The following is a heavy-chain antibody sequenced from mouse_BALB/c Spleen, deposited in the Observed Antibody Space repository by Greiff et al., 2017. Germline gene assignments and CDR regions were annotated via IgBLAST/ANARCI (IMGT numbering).Heavy chain of an antibody. J-gene: IGHJ4*01. Sequence: EVQGVESGGGLVQPGGSLRLSCATSGFTFTDYYMSWVRQTPGKALEWLGFIRNKANGYTTEYSASVKGRFTISRDNSQSILYLQMNTLRAEDSATYYCAREADVAMDYWGQGTSVTVSS. V-gene: IGHV7-3*02. CDR2: IRNKANGYTT. CDR3: AREADVAMDY. CDR1: GFTFTDYY.